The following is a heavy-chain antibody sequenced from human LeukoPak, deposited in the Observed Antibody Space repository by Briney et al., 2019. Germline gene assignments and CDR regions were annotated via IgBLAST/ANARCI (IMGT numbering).Heavy chain of an antibody. D-gene: IGHD4-17*01. Sequence: GGSLRLSCAASGFTFSSYSMNWVRQAPGKGLEWVSYISSSSSTIYYADSVKGRFTISRDNAKNSLYLQMNSLRAEDTAVYYCARDLDYGHYVPNWFDPWGQGTLATVSS. CDR3: ARDLDYGHYVPNWFDP. V-gene: IGHV3-48*01. J-gene: IGHJ5*02. CDR1: GFTFSSYS. CDR2: ISSSSSTI.